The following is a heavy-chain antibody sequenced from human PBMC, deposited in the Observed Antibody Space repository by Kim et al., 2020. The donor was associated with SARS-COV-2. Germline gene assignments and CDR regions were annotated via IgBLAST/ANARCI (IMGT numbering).Heavy chain of an antibody. V-gene: IGHV4-39*01. CDR2: IYYSGST. J-gene: IGHJ4*02. Sequence: SETLSLTCTVSGGSISSSSYYWGWIRQPPGKGLEWIGSIYYSGSTYYNPSLKSRVTISVDTSKNQFSLKLSSVTAADTAVYYCASPDYYDSSGYYGYFDYWGQGTLVTVSS. CDR1: GGSISSSSYY. CDR3: ASPDYYDSSGYYGYFDY. D-gene: IGHD3-22*01.